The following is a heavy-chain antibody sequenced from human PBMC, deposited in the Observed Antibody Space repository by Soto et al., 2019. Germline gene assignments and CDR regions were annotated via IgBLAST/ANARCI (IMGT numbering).Heavy chain of an antibody. CDR1: GFTFSSYS. J-gene: IGHJ6*02. CDR2: ISSSSSYI. D-gene: IGHD2-8*01. V-gene: IGHV3-21*01. Sequence: EVQLVESGGGLVKPGGSLRLSCAASGFTFSSYSMNWVRQAPGKGLEWVSSISSSSSYIYYADSVKGRFTISRDNAKNSLYLQMNSLRAEDTAVYYCARDQKDGRYYYYGMDVWGQGTTVTVSS. CDR3: ARDQKDGRYYYYGMDV.